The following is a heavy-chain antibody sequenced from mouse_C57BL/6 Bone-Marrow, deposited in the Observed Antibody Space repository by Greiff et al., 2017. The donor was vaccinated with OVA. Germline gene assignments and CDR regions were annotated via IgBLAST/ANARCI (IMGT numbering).Heavy chain of an antibody. CDR3: ARAVVANWYFDV. D-gene: IGHD1-1*01. CDR2: FYPGSGSI. Sequence: VQLQQSGAELVKPGASVKLSCKASGYTFTEYTIHWVKQRSGQGLEWIGWFYPGSGSIKYNEKFKGKATLTADKSSSTAYMELRSLTSEDSAVYFCARAVVANWYFDVWGTGTTVTVSS. CDR1: GYTFTEYT. J-gene: IGHJ1*03. V-gene: IGHV1-62-2*01.